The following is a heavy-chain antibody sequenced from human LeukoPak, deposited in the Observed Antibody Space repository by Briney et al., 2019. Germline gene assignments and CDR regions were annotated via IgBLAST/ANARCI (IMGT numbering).Heavy chain of an antibody. CDR1: GGSISSSSYY. Sequence: PSETLSLTCTVSGGSISSSSYYWGWIRQPPGKGLEWIGSIYYSGSTYYNPSLKSRVTISVDTSKNQFSLKLSSVTAADTAVYYCARVWNQQARILDYWGQGTLVTVSS. D-gene: IGHD5-12*01. V-gene: IGHV4-39*07. J-gene: IGHJ4*02. CDR3: ARVWNQQARILDY. CDR2: IYYSGST.